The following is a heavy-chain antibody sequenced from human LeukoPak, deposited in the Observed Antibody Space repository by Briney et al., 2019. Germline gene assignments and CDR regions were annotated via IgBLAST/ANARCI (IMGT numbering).Heavy chain of an antibody. J-gene: IGHJ4*02. Sequence: SETLSLTCTVSGGSISSYYWSWIRQPPGKGLEWIGYIYYSGSTSYNPSLKSRVTISVDTSKNQFSLKLSAVTAADTAVYYCVRADWGSVEYWGQGTLVTVSS. D-gene: IGHD7-27*01. CDR2: IYYSGST. CDR3: VRADWGSVEY. CDR1: GGSISSYY. V-gene: IGHV4-59*08.